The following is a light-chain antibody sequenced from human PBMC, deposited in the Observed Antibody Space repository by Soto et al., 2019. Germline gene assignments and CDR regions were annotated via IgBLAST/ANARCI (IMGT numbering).Light chain of an antibody. Sequence: DVVMTQSPLSLPVTLGQPASISCRSSQSLVYSDGNTYLNWFQQRPGQSPRRLIYEVSNRDSGVPDRFNGSGSGTDFTLKISRVEADDVGVYYCMQGTHWPPWTFGQGTKVEIK. CDR2: EVS. CDR1: QSLVYSDGNTY. CDR3: MQGTHWPPWT. V-gene: IGKV2-30*01. J-gene: IGKJ1*01.